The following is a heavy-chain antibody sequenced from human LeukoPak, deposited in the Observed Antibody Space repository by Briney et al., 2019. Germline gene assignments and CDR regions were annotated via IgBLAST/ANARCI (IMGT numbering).Heavy chain of an antibody. Sequence: GPSVKVSRKASGYTFTDYYMHWVRQAPGPGLGWMGWINPNSGETNYAQTFQGRVTMTRDTSISTAYMALSRLRSDDTAVYYCARGPGPLPLFDYWGQGTLVTVSS. V-gene: IGHV1-2*02. D-gene: IGHD7-27*01. CDR1: GYTFTDYY. CDR2: INPNSGET. CDR3: ARGPGPLPLFDY. J-gene: IGHJ4*02.